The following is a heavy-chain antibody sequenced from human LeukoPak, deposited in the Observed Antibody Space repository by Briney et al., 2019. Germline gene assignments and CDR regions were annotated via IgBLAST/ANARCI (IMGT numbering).Heavy chain of an antibody. CDR3: ARGMEYQLLLVDY. CDR2: ISYDGSNK. D-gene: IGHD2-2*01. V-gene: IGHV3-30*04. CDR1: GFTFSSYA. Sequence: GRSLRLSCAASGFTFSSYAMHWVRQAPGKGLEWVAVISYDGSNKYYADSVKGRFTISRDNSTNTLYLQMNSLRAEDTAVYYCARGMEYQLLLVDYWGQGTLVTVSS. J-gene: IGHJ4*02.